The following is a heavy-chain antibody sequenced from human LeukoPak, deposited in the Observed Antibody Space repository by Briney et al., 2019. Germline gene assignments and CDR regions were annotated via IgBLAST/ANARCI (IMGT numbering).Heavy chain of an antibody. Sequence: GESLKISCQVSGYSFTNYWIVWVRQMPGKGLEWMGIIYPGDSDTKHSPSFQGQVTFSADKSINIVYLQWSSLKASDTAMYYCARQGTGYSFDYWGQGTLVTVSS. V-gene: IGHV5-51*01. D-gene: IGHD2-8*02. CDR2: IYPGDSDT. CDR1: GYSFTNYW. CDR3: ARQGTGYSFDY. J-gene: IGHJ4*02.